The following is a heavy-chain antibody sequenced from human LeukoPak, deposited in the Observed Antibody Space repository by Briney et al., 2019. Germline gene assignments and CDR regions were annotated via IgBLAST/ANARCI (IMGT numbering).Heavy chain of an antibody. D-gene: IGHD1-20*01. J-gene: IGHJ4*02. CDR1: GGSISSSTSSTTYY. CDR2: ITYSGAT. CDR3: ARHGGRYNWSPSD. V-gene: IGHV4-39*01. Sequence: SETLSLTCTVSGGSISSSTSSTTYYWGWMGQAPGKGLEWIGSITYSGATPYNESHNSRVTISVDTSRNQFSLRLSSVTAADTAVYFCARHGGRYNWSPSDWGQGTLVTVSS.